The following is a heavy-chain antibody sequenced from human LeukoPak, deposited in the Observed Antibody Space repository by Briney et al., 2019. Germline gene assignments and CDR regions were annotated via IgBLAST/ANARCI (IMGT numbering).Heavy chain of an antibody. CDR3: AKDISVGSSWYYFDY. CDR2: ISWNSGSI. D-gene: IGHD6-13*01. Sequence: GGSLRLSCAASGFTFHDYAMHWVRHAPGKGLEWVSGISWNSGSIGYADSVKGRFTISRDNAKNSLYLQMNSLRVEDTALYYCAKDISVGSSWYYFDYWGQGTLVTVSS. CDR1: GFTFHDYA. J-gene: IGHJ4*02. V-gene: IGHV3-9*01.